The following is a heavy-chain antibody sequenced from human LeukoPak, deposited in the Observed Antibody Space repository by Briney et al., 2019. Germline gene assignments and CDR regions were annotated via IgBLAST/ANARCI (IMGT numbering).Heavy chain of an antibody. D-gene: IGHD6-19*01. Sequence: SVKVSCKASGYTFTSYGISWVRQAPGQGLEWMGGIIPIFGTANYAQKFQGRVTITADESTSTAYMELSSLRSEDTAVYYCARESRAVAGNANGMDVWGKGTTVTVSS. CDR1: GYTFTSYG. J-gene: IGHJ6*04. V-gene: IGHV1-69*13. CDR3: ARESRAVAGNANGMDV. CDR2: IIPIFGTA.